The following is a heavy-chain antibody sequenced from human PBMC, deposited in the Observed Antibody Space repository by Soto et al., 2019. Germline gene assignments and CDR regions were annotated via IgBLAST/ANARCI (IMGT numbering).Heavy chain of an antibody. J-gene: IGHJ3*02. Sequence: ASVQVSCKASGYTFTSYGISWVRQAPGQGLEWMGWISAYNGNTNYAQKLQGRVTMTTDTSTSTAYMELRSLRSDDTAVYYCARGWETYYYDSSGYPDAFDIWGQGTMVTVSS. CDR1: GYTFTSYG. V-gene: IGHV1-18*01. CDR3: ARGWETYYYDSSGYPDAFDI. CDR2: ISAYNGNT. D-gene: IGHD3-22*01.